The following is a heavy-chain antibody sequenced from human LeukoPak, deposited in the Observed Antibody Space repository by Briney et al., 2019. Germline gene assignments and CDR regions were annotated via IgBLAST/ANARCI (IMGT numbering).Heavy chain of an antibody. CDR1: GFTFSNYW. J-gene: IGHJ4*02. CDR3: AKERETYNDY. CDR2: IKRDGSEK. Sequence: GGSLRLSCAASGFTFSNYWMTWVRQAPGKGLEWVANIKRDGSEKYYVDSVKGRFTISRDNAKNSLYLQMHSLRVEDTAVYFCAKERETYNDYWGQGPLVTVSS. D-gene: IGHD1-1*01. V-gene: IGHV3-7*01.